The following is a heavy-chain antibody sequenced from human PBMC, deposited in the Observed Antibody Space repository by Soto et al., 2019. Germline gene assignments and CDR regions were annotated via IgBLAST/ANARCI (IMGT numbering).Heavy chain of an antibody. J-gene: IGHJ6*02. CDR3: VRQEIGNLHGLVDV. D-gene: IGHD1-1*01. Sequence: QVQLQQSGPGLVKPSETLSLTCSVSSGPSSSHNWGWIRQPPGRGLEWIGYVYSTGGTSYNPSLKSRVTISADTSTNHISLTLTSVTAADTAVYYCVRQEIGNLHGLVDVWGQGTTVRVSS. V-gene: IGHV4-59*08. CDR2: VYSTGGT. CDR1: SGPSSSHN.